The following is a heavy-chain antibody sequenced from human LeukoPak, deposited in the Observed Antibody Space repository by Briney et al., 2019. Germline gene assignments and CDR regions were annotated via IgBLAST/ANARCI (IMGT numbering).Heavy chain of an antibody. D-gene: IGHD2-15*01. J-gene: IGHJ5*02. Sequence: PSETLSLTCTVSGGSISDSYWSWIPQPPGKGLEWIAYVHYSGSANYNPSLKRRVTISIDTSKNQFSLRLSSVTAADTAVYYCARHRGCSGGTCKNWFDPWGQGTLVTVSS. V-gene: IGHV4-59*01. CDR1: GGSISDSY. CDR3: ARHRGCSGGTCKNWFDP. CDR2: VHYSGSA.